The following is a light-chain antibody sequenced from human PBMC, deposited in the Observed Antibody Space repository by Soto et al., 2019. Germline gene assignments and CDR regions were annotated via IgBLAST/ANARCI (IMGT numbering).Light chain of an antibody. CDR3: QHLTAYPIT. CDR2: KAS. CDR1: EDIAHY. V-gene: IGKV1-9*01. Sequence: DIQMTQSPSSLSASLGDKVTLTCRASEDIAHYLAWYQQKPGKAPKLLIYKASTLESGVPSNFSGSGSGTEFTLTISDLQPEDFATYYCQHLTAYPITFGQGTRLEIK. J-gene: IGKJ5*01.